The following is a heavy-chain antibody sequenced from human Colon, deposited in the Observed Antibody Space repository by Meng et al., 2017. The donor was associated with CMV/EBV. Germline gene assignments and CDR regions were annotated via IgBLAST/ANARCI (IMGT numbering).Heavy chain of an antibody. CDR3: ARDSNDYSDYAHWLDA. J-gene: IGHJ5*02. Sequence: GGSLRLSCAASGFTSSSFGMNWVRQAPGKGLEWVSSISTISGFMYYADSVRGRFTISRDNAKNSVYLQMNSLRAEDTAVYYCARDSNDYSDYAHWLDAWGQGTLVTVSS. D-gene: IGHD4-11*01. V-gene: IGHV3-21*01. CDR2: ISTISGFM. CDR1: GFTSSSFG.